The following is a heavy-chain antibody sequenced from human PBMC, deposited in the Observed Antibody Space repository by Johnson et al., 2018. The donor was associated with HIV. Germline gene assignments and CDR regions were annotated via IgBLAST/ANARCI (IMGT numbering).Heavy chain of an antibody. CDR3: AREERDGINSAFDI. D-gene: IGHD5-24*01. Sequence: QVQLVESGGGVVQPGRSLRLSCAASGFTFSSYGMHWVRQAPGKGLEWVAVIWYDGSNKYYVDSVKGRFTISRDNAKNLLFLQMNSLRAEDTAVYYCAREERDGINSAFDIWGQGTMVAVSS. CDR1: GFTFSSYG. CDR2: IWYDGSNK. V-gene: IGHV3-33*01. J-gene: IGHJ3*02.